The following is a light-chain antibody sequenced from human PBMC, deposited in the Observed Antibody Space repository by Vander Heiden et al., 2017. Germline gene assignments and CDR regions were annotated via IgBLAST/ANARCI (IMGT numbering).Light chain of an antibody. J-gene: IGKJ2*01. CDR1: QSVSSN. CDR2: GAT. Sequence: EIVMTQSTATLSVSPGARATISCRASQSVSSNLAWYPQNPGQAPSLLNYGATTRTTGIPTRISGSGCGTEFTLTISLLQSEYFTVYCRQHYNTVYTFVQGTKLEIK. V-gene: IGKV3-15*01. CDR3: QHYNTVYT.